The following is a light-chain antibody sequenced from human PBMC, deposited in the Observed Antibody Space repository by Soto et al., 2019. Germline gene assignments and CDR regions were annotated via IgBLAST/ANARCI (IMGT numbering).Light chain of an antibody. CDR1: QSISSY. CDR2: AAS. Sequence: DIQMTQSPSSLSASVGDRVTITCRASQSISSYLNWYQQKPGKAPKLLIYAASSLHSGVPSRFSGSGSGTDFTLIISSLQPEDFATYYCQQSYSNLGTFDQGTKLEIK. V-gene: IGKV1-39*01. CDR3: QQSYSNLGT. J-gene: IGKJ2*01.